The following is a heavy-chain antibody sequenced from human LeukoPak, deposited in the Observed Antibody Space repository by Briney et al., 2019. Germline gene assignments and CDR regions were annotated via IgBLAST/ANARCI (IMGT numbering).Heavy chain of an antibody. Sequence: SVKVSCKASGGTFSSYAISWVRQAPGQGLEWMGGIIPIFGTANYAQKFQGRVTITADKSTSTAYMELSSLRSEDTAVYYCARSRKRGDYDSSCDYWGQGTLVTVSS. D-gene: IGHD3-16*01. CDR2: IIPIFGTA. CDR1: GGTFSSYA. CDR3: ARSRKRGDYDSSCDY. J-gene: IGHJ4*02. V-gene: IGHV1-69*06.